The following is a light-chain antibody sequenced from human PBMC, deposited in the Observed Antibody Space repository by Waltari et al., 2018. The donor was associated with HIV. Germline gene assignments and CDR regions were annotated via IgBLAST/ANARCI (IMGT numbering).Light chain of an antibody. V-gene: IGLV2-14*01. J-gene: IGLJ2*01. Sequence: QSALTQPASVSGSPGQSITISCTGTRSDVGGYNFVFWYQQHPGKAPKLMIYEVSNRPSGVSNRFSGSKSGNTASLTISGLQAEDEADYYCSSYTSSSTRGVVFGGGTKLTVL. CDR1: RSDVGGYNF. CDR2: EVS. CDR3: SSYTSSSTRGVV.